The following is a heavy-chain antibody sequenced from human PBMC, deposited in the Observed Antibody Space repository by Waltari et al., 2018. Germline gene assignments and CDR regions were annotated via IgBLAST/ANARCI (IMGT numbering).Heavy chain of an antibody. J-gene: IGHJ4*02. V-gene: IGHV4-39*06. D-gene: IGHD5-18*01. CDR2: IHHSGRS. CDR1: GDSLKSDTDY. CDR3: ARDRPQAMVAVYRHCDY. Sequence: RLHLQESGPGVVKPSETLSLTCTVSGDSLKSDTDYWDWIRQAPGKGLEWLGSIHHSGRSYINPSLKSRLTLSVDTSQNQFALQLNSVTAADTAVYYCARDRPQAMVAVYRHCDYWGQGFLVTVSS.